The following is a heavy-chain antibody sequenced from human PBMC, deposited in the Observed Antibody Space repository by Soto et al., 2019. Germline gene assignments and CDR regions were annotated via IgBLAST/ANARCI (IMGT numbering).Heavy chain of an antibody. Sequence: GESLKISCKASGYTFTSQWIGWVRQKSGIGLEWMGLIFPGDSDTRYSPSFQDQVTISADKSISTAFLQWSSLEASDTAMYYCARLVDGYPGYWGQGTLVTVSS. CDR3: ARLVDGYPGY. J-gene: IGHJ4*02. D-gene: IGHD5-12*01. CDR1: GYTFTSQW. CDR2: IFPGDSDT. V-gene: IGHV5-51*01.